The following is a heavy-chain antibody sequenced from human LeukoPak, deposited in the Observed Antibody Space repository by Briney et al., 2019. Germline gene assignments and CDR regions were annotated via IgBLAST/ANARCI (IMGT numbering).Heavy chain of an antibody. J-gene: IGHJ4*02. CDR3: ARTGNFDY. Sequence: PGGSLRLSCAASGFTFSSYVMSWVRQAPGKGLEWVSTTSGSGGGTYYADSVKGRFTISRDNSKNTLYLQMNSLRAEDTTVYYCARTGNFDYWGQGALVTVSS. V-gene: IGHV3-23*01. CDR1: GFTFSSYV. D-gene: IGHD7-27*01. CDR2: TSGSGGGT.